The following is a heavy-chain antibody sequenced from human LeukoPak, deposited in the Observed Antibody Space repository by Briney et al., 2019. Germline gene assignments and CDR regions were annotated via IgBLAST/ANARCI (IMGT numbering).Heavy chain of an antibody. D-gene: IGHD3-16*02. Sequence: VASVTVSCKASGYTFTSYYMHWVRQATGQGLEWMGWMNPNSGNTGYAQKFQGRVTMTRNTSISTAYMELSSLRSDDTAVYYCARADYDYVWGSYRLPDPWGQGTLVTVSS. CDR2: MNPNSGNT. CDR1: GYTFTSYY. J-gene: IGHJ5*02. V-gene: IGHV1-8*02. CDR3: ARADYDYVWGSYRLPDP.